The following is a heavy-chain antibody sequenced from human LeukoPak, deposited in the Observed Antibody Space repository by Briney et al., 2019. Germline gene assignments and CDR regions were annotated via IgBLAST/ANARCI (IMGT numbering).Heavy chain of an antibody. V-gene: IGHV4-59*01. CDR3: ARGLSSTSCYLT. D-gene: IGHD2-2*01. CDR1: GGSISSYY. CDR2: IYYSGST. J-gene: IGHJ5*02. Sequence: PSETLSLTCTVSGGSISSYYWSWIRQPPGKGLEWIGYIYYSGSTNYNPSLESRVTISVDTSKNQFSLKLSSVTAADTAVYYCARGLSSTSCYLTWGQGTLVTVSS.